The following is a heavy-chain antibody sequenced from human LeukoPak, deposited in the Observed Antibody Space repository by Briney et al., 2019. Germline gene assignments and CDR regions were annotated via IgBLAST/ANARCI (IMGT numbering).Heavy chain of an antibody. V-gene: IGHV1-8*01. CDR3: ARGHGYYDFWSGYSLNWFDP. CDR1: GYTFTSYD. CDR2: MNPNSGNT. D-gene: IGHD3-3*01. Sequence: ASVKVSCKASGYTFTSYDINWVRQATGQGLEWMGWMNPNSGNTGYAQKFQGRVTMTRNTSLSTAYMELSSLRSEDTAVYYCARGHGYYDFWSGYSLNWFDPWGQGTLVTVSS. J-gene: IGHJ5*02.